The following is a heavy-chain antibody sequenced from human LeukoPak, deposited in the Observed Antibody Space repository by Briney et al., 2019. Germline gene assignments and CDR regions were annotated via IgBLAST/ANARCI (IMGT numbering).Heavy chain of an antibody. V-gene: IGHV4-59*01. J-gene: IGHJ5*02. CDR3: ASGRSSRRGGWFDP. D-gene: IGHD1-26*01. Sequence: SETLSLTCTVSGGSISSYYWSWIRQPPGKGLEWIGYIYYSGSTNYNPSLKSRVTISVDTSKNQFSLKLSSVTAADTAVYYCASGRSSRRGGWFDPWGQGTLVTVSS. CDR1: GGSISSYY. CDR2: IYYSGST.